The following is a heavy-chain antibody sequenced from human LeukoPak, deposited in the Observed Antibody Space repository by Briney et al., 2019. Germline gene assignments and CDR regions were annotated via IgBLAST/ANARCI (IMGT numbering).Heavy chain of an antibody. V-gene: IGHV4-34*01. CDR1: GGSFSGYY. D-gene: IGHD6-25*01. Sequence: SETLSLTCAVYGGSFSGYYWSWIRQPPGKGLEWIGEINHSGSTNYNPSLKSRVTISVDTSKNQFSLKLSSVTAADTAVYNCARGRPLYSSGIDYWGQGTLVTVSS. CDR2: INHSGST. CDR3: ARGRPLYSSGIDY. J-gene: IGHJ4*02.